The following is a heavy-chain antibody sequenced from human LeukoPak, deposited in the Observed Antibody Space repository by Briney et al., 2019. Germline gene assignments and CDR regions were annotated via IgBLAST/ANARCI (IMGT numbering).Heavy chain of an antibody. D-gene: IGHD5-12*01. J-gene: IGHJ4*02. CDR2: IYTSGST. V-gene: IGHV4-4*07. Sequence: SETLSLTCTVSGYSISSGYYWSWIRQPAGKGLEWIGRIYTSGSTNYNPSLKSRVTMSVDTSKNQFSLKLSSVTAADTAMYYCARVSGYDWESFYDYWGQGSLVTVSS. CDR1: GYSISSGYY. CDR3: ARVSGYDWESFYDY.